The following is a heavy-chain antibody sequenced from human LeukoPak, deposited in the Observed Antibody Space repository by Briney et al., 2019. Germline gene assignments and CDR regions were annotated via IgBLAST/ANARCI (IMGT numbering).Heavy chain of an antibody. CDR3: AELRNGYYFLYC. CDR2: IYYSGST. D-gene: IGHD3-22*01. Sequence: SETLSLSRTIYAGSFSGGRYYWGWIRQPPGKGLEWIGSIYYSGSTYYNPSLKSRVTISVDTSKNQFSLKLSSVTASDTAVYSCAELRNGYYFLYCRGQGTLVTVSS. V-gene: IGHV4-39*01. J-gene: IGHJ4*02. CDR1: AGSFSGGRYY.